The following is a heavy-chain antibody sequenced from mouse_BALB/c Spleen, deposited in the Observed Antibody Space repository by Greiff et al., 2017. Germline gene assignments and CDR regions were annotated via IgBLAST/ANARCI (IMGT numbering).Heavy chain of an antibody. J-gene: IGHJ3*01. CDR2: IDPENGNT. V-gene: IGHV14-1*02. Sequence: EVQLQQSGAELVRPGALVKLSCKASGFNIKDYYMHWVKQRPEQGLEWIGWIDPENGNTIYDPKFQGKASITADTSSNTAYLQLSSLTSEDTAVYYCASDDYYGSSYAYWGQGTLVTVSA. D-gene: IGHD1-1*01. CDR3: ASDDYYGSSYAY. CDR1: GFNIKDYY.